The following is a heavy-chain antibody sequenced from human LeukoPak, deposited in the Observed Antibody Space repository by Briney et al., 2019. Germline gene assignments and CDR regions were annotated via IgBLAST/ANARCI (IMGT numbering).Heavy chain of an antibody. D-gene: IGHD4-23*01. CDR1: GVSFTGSF. V-gene: IGHV4-4*09. CDR2: ISPSGNT. J-gene: IGHJ4*02. Sequence: SETLSLTCTVSGVSFTGSFWSWVRQPPGRGLEWIGYISPSGNTNYNPSLQSRISISVDTSKNQVSLKLRSVTAADTAMYYCAPSHGGKIVPFDYWGQGTLVTASS. CDR3: APSHGGKIVPFDY.